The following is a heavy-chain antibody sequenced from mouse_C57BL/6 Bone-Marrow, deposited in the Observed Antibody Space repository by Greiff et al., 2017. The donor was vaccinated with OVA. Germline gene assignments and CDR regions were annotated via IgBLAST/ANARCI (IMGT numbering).Heavy chain of an antibody. D-gene: IGHD2-5*01. Sequence: QVQLKQPGAELVMPGASVKLSCKASGYTFTSYWMHWVKQRPGQGLEWIGEIDPSDSYTNYNQKFKGKSTLTVDKSSSTAYMQRSSLTDEDSAVYYCARDLYSKYVFDYWGQGTTLTVSS. J-gene: IGHJ2*01. CDR3: ARDLYSKYVFDY. CDR2: IDPSDSYT. V-gene: IGHV1-69*01. CDR1: GYTFTSYW.